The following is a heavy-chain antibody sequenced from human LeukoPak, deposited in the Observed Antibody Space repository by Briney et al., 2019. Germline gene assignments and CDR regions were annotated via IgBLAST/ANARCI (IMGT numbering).Heavy chain of an antibody. V-gene: IGHV4-61*02. D-gene: IGHD1-26*01. Sequence: PSETLSLTCTVSGGSISSGSYYWSWIRQPAGKGLEWIGRIYTSGSTNYNPSLKSRVTISVDTSKNQFSLKLSSVTAADTAVYYCARVVDSGSYSPGDYWGQGTPVTVSS. CDR3: ARVVDSGSYSPGDY. J-gene: IGHJ4*02. CDR2: IYTSGST. CDR1: GGSISSGSYY.